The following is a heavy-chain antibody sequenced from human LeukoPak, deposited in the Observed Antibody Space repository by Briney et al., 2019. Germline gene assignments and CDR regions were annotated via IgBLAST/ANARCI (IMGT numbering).Heavy chain of an antibody. D-gene: IGHD1-1*01. V-gene: IGHV3-23*01. CDR3: ANAELIWNNYRYYGMDV. J-gene: IGHJ6*02. CDR2: ISDSGDST. CDR1: GFTFSSHS. Sequence: GGSLRLSCAASGFTFSSHSMNWVRQAPGTGLEWVSAISDSGDSTFYADSVKGRLTISRDNSKNTLYLQMNSLRAEDTAVYFCANAELIWNNYRYYGMDVWGQGTTVTVSS.